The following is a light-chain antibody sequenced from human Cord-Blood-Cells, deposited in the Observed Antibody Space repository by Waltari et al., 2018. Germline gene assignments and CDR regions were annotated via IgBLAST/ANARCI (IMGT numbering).Light chain of an antibody. J-gene: IGKJ4*01. CDR1: QSVSSY. CDR2: DAS. V-gene: IGKV3-11*01. CDR3: QQRSNWLT. Sequence: EIVLTQSPATLSLSPGARATLSCRASQSVSSYLAWYQQKPGQAPRLLIYDASNRATGITARFSGSGSGTDFTLTISSLEPEDFAVYYCQQRSNWLTFGGGTKVEIK.